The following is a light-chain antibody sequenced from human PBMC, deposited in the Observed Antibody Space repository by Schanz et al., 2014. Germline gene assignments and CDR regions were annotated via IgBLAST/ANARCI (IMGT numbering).Light chain of an antibody. J-gene: IGLJ3*02. V-gene: IGLV2-14*01. CDR2: DVS. CDR1: SSDVGGYNY. Sequence: QSALTQPASVSGSPGQSITISCTGTSSDVGGYNYVTWYQQHPGKAPKLMIYDVSNRPSGVSNRFSGSKSGNTGSLTISGIQAEDEDDYYCSSYTSSSTLKVFGGGTKLTVL. CDR3: SSYTSSSTLKV.